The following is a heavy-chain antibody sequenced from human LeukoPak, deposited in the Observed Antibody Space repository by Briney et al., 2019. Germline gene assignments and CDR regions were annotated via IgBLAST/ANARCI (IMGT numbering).Heavy chain of an antibody. D-gene: IGHD3-3*01. CDR1: GYTFTTYG. CDR2: LSGYNGNT. Sequence: ASVKVSCKASGYTFTTYGINWVRQAPGHGLEWMGWLSGYNGNTEYAQKFQGRVTMTTDTSTSTAYMELRSLRSDDTAVYYCARDRDKAVYDFWSGHYRYYYYMDVWGRGTTVTVSS. J-gene: IGHJ6*03. CDR3: ARDRDKAVYDFWSGHYRYYYYMDV. V-gene: IGHV1-18*01.